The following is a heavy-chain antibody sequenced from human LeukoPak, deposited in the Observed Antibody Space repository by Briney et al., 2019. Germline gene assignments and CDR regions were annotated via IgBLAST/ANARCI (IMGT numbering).Heavy chain of an antibody. CDR2: INPNSGGT. CDR3: ARDVGNWNDGIDY. Sequence: ASVKVSCKASGYTFTGYYMHWVRQAPGQGLEWMGRINPNSGGTNYAQKFQGRVTMTRDTSISTAYMELSRLRSDDTAVYYCARDVGNWNDGIDYWGQGTLVTVSS. D-gene: IGHD1-20*01. V-gene: IGHV1-2*06. J-gene: IGHJ4*02. CDR1: GYTFTGYY.